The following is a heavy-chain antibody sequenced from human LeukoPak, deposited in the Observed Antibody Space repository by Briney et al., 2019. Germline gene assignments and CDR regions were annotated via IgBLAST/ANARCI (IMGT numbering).Heavy chain of an antibody. V-gene: IGHV3-30-3*01. CDR3: APYCSSTSCSPGMFDY. CDR2: ISYDGSNK. D-gene: IGHD2-2*01. J-gene: IGHJ4*02. Sequence: PGRSLRLSCAASGFTFNSYAMHWVRQAPGKGLEWVAVISYDGSNKYYADSVKGRFTISRDNSKNTLYMQMNSLRVEDTAVYYCAPYCSSTSCSPGMFDYWGQGTLVTVSS. CDR1: GFTFNSYA.